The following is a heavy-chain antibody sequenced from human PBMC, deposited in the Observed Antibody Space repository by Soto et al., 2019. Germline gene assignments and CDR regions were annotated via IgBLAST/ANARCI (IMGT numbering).Heavy chain of an antibody. CDR3: VRQWRG. CDR2: IATTGETT. J-gene: IGHJ4*01. D-gene: IGHD6-19*01. CDR1: GFTFNTYD. V-gene: IGHV3-23*01. Sequence: EVQLLESGGGLVQPGGSLRLSCAASGFTFNTYDMSWVSQAPGTGLEWVSSIATTGETTFYADSVRGRFTISRYNSENSLFLQISTLSADDTAIYYCVRQWRGWGHGTLVTVSS.